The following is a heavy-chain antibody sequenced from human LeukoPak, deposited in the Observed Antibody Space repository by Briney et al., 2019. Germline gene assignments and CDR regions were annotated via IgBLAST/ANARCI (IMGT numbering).Heavy chain of an antibody. V-gene: IGHV3-23*01. J-gene: IGHJ4*02. D-gene: IGHD3-3*01. CDR1: GFTFSSYA. CDR3: AKANSITIFGVISPVDY. Sequence: GGSLRLSCAASGFTFSSYAMSWVRQAPGKGLEWVSTISDSGGSTYYADSVKGRFTISRDNSKNTLYLQMNSLRAEDTAVYYCAKANSITIFGVISPVDYWGQGTLVSVSS. CDR2: ISDSGGST.